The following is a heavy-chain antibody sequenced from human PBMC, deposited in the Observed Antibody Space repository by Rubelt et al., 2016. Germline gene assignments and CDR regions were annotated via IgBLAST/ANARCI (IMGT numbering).Heavy chain of an antibody. J-gene: IGHJ6*02. CDR2: IYYNGNT. CDR3: ARHWDYDGMDV. Sequence: QVQLQESGPGLVKPSETLSLTCTVSGGSLSSYYWNWIRQPPGKGLEWIGYIYYNGNTNYKPSLKSRVTISIDTSKNQFSLKLSSGTAADTAVDYCARHWDYDGMDVWGQGTTVTVS. CDR1: GGSLSSYY. D-gene: IGHD7-27*01. V-gene: IGHV4-59*08.